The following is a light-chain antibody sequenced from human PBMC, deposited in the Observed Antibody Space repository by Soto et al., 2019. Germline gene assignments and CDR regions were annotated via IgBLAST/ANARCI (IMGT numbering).Light chain of an antibody. J-gene: IGKJ1*01. CDR1: QGMSNY. V-gene: IGKV1-27*01. Sequence: MTQSPATLSVSPGERATITCRASQGMSNYLAWYQHKQGKFPRLLIYAASTLHSGVPSRFSGSASGTDFTLTIRSLEPEDVETYYCQKYNSARSWTFGKGTKVE. CDR3: QKYNSARSWT. CDR2: AAS.